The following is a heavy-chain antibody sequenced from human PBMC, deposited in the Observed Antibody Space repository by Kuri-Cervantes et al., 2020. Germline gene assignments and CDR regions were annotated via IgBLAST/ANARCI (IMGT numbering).Heavy chain of an antibody. D-gene: IGHD3-10*01. CDR1: GFTFSSYA. Sequence: GGSLRLSCAASGFTFSSYAMIWVRQAPGKGLEWVSAISGSGGSTYYADSVKGRFTISRDNSKNTLYLQMNSLRAEDTAVYYCAKRGGSGSYNNVRGGENYFDYWGQGTLVTVSS. CDR2: ISGSGGST. V-gene: IGHV3-23*01. J-gene: IGHJ4*02. CDR3: AKRGGSGSYNNVRGGENYFDY.